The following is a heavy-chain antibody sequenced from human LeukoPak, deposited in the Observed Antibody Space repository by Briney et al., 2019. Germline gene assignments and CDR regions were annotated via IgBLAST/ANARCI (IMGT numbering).Heavy chain of an antibody. Sequence: SETLSLTCAAYGGSLSGYYWSWIRQSPGKGLEWIGEINDSGSTNYNPSLKSRVTISVDTSKNQCSLKVSSVTAADTAVYYCAREGGSASSEVYWGQGSLVTVSS. CDR1: GGSLSGYY. D-gene: IGHD6-6*01. J-gene: IGHJ4*02. V-gene: IGHV4-34*01. CDR3: AREGGSASSEVY. CDR2: INDSGST.